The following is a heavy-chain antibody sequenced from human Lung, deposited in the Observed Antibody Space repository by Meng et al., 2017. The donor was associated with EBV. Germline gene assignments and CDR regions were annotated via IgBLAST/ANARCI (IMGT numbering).Heavy chain of an antibody. CDR2: TYYRSKWYT. Sequence: QVQLQQSGPGLVKPSQTLSLTSAISGDSVSSKTATWNWIRQSPSRGLEWLGRTYYRSKWYTDYAESVKSRIIINADTSKNQFSLQLNSATPEDTAVYYCARDELSWYDPWGQGTLVTVSS. CDR1: GDSVSSKTAT. V-gene: IGHV6-1*01. D-gene: IGHD5-24*01. J-gene: IGHJ5*02. CDR3: ARDELSWYDP.